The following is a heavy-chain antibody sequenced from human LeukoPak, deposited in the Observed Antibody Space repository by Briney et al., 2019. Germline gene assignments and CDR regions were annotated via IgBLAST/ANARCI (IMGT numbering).Heavy chain of an antibody. Sequence: GGSLRLSCAASGFTFSSYEMNWVRQAPGKGLEWVSYISSSGSTIYYADSVKGRFTISRDNAKNSLYLQMNSLRAEDTAVYYCARELAGVVVVPAAMNLGCWGQGTLVTVSS. CDR3: ARELAGVVVVPAAMNLGC. J-gene: IGHJ4*02. V-gene: IGHV3-48*03. CDR1: GFTFSSYE. CDR2: ISSSGSTI. D-gene: IGHD2-2*01.